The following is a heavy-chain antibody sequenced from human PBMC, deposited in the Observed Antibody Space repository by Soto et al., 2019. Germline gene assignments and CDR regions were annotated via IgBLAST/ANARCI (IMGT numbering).Heavy chain of an antibody. J-gene: IGHJ4*02. Sequence: EVQLLESGGGLVQPGGSLRLSCAASGFTFSSFAMSWVRQAPGQGLEWVSDISASGATTYYPNSVKGRFTISRDNPRNTLSLQMNSLRADDTAVYFCAKQLYGSGGYPHDNWGQGTLVTVSS. CDR2: ISASGATT. D-gene: IGHD3-10*01. V-gene: IGHV3-23*01. CDR1: GFTFSSFA. CDR3: AKQLYGSGGYPHDN.